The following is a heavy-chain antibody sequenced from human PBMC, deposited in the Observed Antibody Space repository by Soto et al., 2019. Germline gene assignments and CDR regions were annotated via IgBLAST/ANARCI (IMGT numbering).Heavy chain of an antibody. V-gene: IGHV3-23*01. D-gene: IGHD2-2*01. CDR1: GFTFSSYA. Sequence: EVQLLESGGGLVQPGGSLRLSCAVSGFTFSSYAVSWVRQAPGKGLEWVSAISGSGGSTYYADSVKGRFTISRDNSKNTLYLQMNSLRAEDTAVYYCAKVVVVPAAHFDYWGQGTLVTVSS. CDR2: ISGSGGST. J-gene: IGHJ4*02. CDR3: AKVVVVPAAHFDY.